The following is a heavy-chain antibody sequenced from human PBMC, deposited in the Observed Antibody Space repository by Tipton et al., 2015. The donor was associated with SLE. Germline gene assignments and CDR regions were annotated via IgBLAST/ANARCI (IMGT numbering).Heavy chain of an antibody. CDR1: GGSIVGNY. CDR3: ARLVGGWHYFDY. D-gene: IGHD6-19*01. V-gene: IGHV4-59*12. Sequence: TLSLTCTVSGGSIVGNYWSWIRQPPGKGLEWIGSVYHNGITDYNPSLRSRVTTSVDTSKNHFSLKVRSVTAADTAVYYCARLVGGWHYFDYWGQGMLVSVSS. CDR2: VYHNGIT. J-gene: IGHJ4*02.